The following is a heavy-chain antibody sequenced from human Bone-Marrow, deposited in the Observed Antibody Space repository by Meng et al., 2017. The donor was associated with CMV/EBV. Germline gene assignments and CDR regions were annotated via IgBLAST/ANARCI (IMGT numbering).Heavy chain of an antibody. CDR2: ISSSSSYI. D-gene: IGHD6-13*01. CDR3: ARIAAAALLFDY. J-gene: IGHJ4*02. CDR1: GFIFSSYA. Sequence: GGSLRLSCAASGFIFSSYAMSWVRQAPGKGLEWVSSISSSSSYIYYADSVKGRFTISRDNAKNSLYLQMNSLRAEDTAVYYCARIAAAALLFDYWGQGTLVTVSS. V-gene: IGHV3-21*01.